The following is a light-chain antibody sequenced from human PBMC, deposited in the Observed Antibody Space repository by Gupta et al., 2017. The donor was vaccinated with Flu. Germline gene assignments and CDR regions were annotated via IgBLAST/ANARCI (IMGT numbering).Light chain of an antibody. J-gene: IGKJ2*02. Sequence: PTSLSASVGDTVIITCRASQSLGTFLDWYQQKPGEAPELLIYSVSNIASGVPSRFSGIGSGTDFSLTISNVQPEDFAIYYCQQRISSPCTFGQGT. CDR2: SVS. CDR3: QQRISSPCT. CDR1: QSLGTF. V-gene: IGKV1-39*01.